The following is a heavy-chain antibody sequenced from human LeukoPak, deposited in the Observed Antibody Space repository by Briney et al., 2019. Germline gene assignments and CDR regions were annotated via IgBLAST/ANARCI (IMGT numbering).Heavy chain of an antibody. D-gene: IGHD5-18*01. J-gene: IGHJ4*02. CDR2: MYPGDSDT. Sequence: GESLKISCKGSGYRFTSHWIGWVRQMPGEGLEWMGIMYPGDSDTRYSPSFQGQVTISADKSISTAYLQWSSLKASDTAIYYCARRPVDTSMVGLDYWGQGTLVTVSS. CDR3: ARRPVDTSMVGLDY. V-gene: IGHV5-51*01. CDR1: GYRFTSHW.